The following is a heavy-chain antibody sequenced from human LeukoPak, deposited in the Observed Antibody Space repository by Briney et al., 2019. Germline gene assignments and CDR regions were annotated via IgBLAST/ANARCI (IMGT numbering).Heavy chain of an antibody. D-gene: IGHD3-10*01. CDR2: ISATDGST. Sequence: GGSLRLSCAASGFTFTNYAMSWVRQAPGKGLECVSVISATDGSTHYADSVKGRFTISRDNSTNTLYLQMNSLRAEDTAVYFCARSTTMEDWGQGTLVIVSA. J-gene: IGHJ4*02. CDR1: GFTFTNYA. CDR3: ARSTTMED. V-gene: IGHV3-23*01.